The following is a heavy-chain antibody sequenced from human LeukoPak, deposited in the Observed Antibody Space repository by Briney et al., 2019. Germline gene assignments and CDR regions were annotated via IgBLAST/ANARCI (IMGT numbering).Heavy chain of an antibody. CDR2: IYYSGST. D-gene: IGHD3-22*01. Sequence: SETLSLTCTVSDGSISSSSYYWGWIRQPPGKGLEWLGSIYYSGSTYYNPSLKSRVTISVDTSKSQFSLKLSSVTAADTAVYYCARSTFYYDSSGYQANYYFDYWGQGTLVTVSS. CDR1: DGSISSSSYY. V-gene: IGHV4-39*01. CDR3: ARSTFYYDSSGYQANYYFDY. J-gene: IGHJ4*02.